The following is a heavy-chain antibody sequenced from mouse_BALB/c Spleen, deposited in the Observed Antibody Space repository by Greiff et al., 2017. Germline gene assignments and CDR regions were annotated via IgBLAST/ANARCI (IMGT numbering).Heavy chain of an antibody. CDR2: INPGSGGT. CDR1: GYAFTNYL. Sequence: QVQLKESGAELVRPGTSVKVSCKASGYAFTNYLIEWVKQRPGQGLEWIGVINPGSGGTNYNEKFKGKATLTADKSSSTAYMQLSSLTSDDSAVYFCAREHYYGRFDYWGQGTTLTVSS. J-gene: IGHJ2*01. V-gene: IGHV1-54*01. D-gene: IGHD1-2*01. CDR3: AREHYYGRFDY.